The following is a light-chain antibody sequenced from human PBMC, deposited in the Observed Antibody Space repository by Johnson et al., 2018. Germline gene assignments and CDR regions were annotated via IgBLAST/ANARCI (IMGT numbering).Light chain of an antibody. CDR2: ENN. J-gene: IGLJ1*01. Sequence: QSVLTQPPSVSAAPGQKVTISCSGSSSNIGNNYVSWYQQLPGTAPKLIIYENNKRTSGIPDRFSGSKSGTSATLGITGLQTGDEADYYCGTWDSSLSAGNVFGTGTKVTVL. CDR3: GTWDSSLSAGNV. V-gene: IGLV1-51*02. CDR1: SSNIGNNY.